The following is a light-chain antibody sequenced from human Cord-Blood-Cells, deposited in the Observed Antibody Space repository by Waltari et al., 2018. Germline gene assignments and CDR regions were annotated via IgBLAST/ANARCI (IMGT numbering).Light chain of an antibody. CDR1: QSVSSSY. J-gene: IGKJ2*03. CDR3: QQYGSSPNS. Sequence: ELVLTPSPGPLAFSPGERATLSCRASQSVSSSYLALYQPKPGQAPRLLLYGASSRATGIPDRFSGSGSGTDFTLTISRLEPEDFAVYYCQQYGSSPNSFGQGTKLEIK. V-gene: IGKV3-20*01. CDR2: GAS.